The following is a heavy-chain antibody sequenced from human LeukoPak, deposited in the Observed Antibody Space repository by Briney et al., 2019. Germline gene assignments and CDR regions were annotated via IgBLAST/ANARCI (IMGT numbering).Heavy chain of an antibody. V-gene: IGHV3-20*01. J-gene: IGHJ4*02. CDR3: ARVDYYDSSGYYYAPLDY. D-gene: IGHD3-22*01. Sequence: GGSLRLSCAASGFTFDDYGMSWVRQAPGKGLEWVFGINWNGGSTGYADSVKGRFTISRDNAKNSLYLQMNSLRAEDTALYHCARVDYYDSSGYYYAPLDYWGQGTLVTVSS. CDR1: GFTFDDYG. CDR2: INWNGGST.